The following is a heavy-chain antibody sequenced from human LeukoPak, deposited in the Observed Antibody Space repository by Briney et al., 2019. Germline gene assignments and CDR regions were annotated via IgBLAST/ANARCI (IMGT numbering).Heavy chain of an antibody. CDR3: ARDIYYDSSGYMY. CDR2: INPNSGGT. J-gene: IGHJ3*01. D-gene: IGHD3-22*01. CDR1: GYTFTGYY. Sequence: ASVKVSCKASGYTFTGYYMHWVRQAPGQGLEWMGWINPNSGGTNYAQKFQGRVTMTRDTSISTAYMELNRLRSDETAGYYCARDIYYDSSGYMYWGQGTMVTVSS. V-gene: IGHV1-2*02.